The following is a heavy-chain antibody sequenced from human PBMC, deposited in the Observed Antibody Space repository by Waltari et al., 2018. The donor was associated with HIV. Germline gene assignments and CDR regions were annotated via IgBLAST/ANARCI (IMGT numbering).Heavy chain of an antibody. V-gene: IGHV1-2*02. CDR2: INPNSGGT. CDR1: AYTFTGYY. Sequence: QVQLVQSGAAVKKPGASVKVSCKASAYTFTGYYMHWVRQAPGQGLEWMGWINPNSGGTNYAQKLQGRVTMTRDTSISTAYMELSRLRSDDTAVYYCAREEKWELGGAFDIWGQGTMVTVSS. CDR3: AREEKWELGGAFDI. J-gene: IGHJ3*02. D-gene: IGHD1-26*01.